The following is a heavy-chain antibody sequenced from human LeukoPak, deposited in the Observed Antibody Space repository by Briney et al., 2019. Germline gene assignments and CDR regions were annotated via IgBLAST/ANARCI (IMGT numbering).Heavy chain of an antibody. J-gene: IGHJ6*03. CDR2: IYTSGSN. CDR3: ARLSPLGTTGTKVNYYMDV. CDR1: GGSISSYY. Sequence: SETLSLTCTVYGGSISSYYWSWIQQPPGNVLEWIGYIYTSGSNNYNPSLKSRVTISVDTSKNQFYLKLSSVTAADTAVYYCARLSPLGTTGTKVNYYMDVWGKGTTVTVSS. D-gene: IGHD1-1*01. V-gene: IGHV4-4*09.